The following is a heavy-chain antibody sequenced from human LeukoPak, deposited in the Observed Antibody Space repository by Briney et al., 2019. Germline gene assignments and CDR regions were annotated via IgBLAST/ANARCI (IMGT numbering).Heavy chain of an antibody. CDR2: IYPGDSDT. Sequence: GESLKISCKGSGYSFTSYWIGWVRPMPGKGLEWMGIIYPGDSDTRYSPSFQGQVTISADKSISTAYLQWSSLKASGTAMYYCARRPQGPYWYFDLWGRGTLVTVSS. CDR3: ARRPQGPYWYFDL. V-gene: IGHV5-51*01. CDR1: GYSFTSYW. J-gene: IGHJ2*01.